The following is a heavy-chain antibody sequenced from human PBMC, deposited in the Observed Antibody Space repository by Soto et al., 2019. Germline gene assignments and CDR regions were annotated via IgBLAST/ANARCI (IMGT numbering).Heavy chain of an antibody. J-gene: IGHJ4*02. D-gene: IGHD3-10*01. V-gene: IGHV1-69*02. Sequence: QVQLVQSGAELKKPGSSVKVSCKASGGTFSFYTINWVRQAPGLGLEWMGRVNPILSMSNYAKKFQGRVTMTADKSTSTAYMELRSLRSEDTAFYYCATSYGSGYRAFDYWGQGALVTVSS. CDR1: GGTFSFYT. CDR3: ATSYGSGYRAFDY. CDR2: VNPILSMS.